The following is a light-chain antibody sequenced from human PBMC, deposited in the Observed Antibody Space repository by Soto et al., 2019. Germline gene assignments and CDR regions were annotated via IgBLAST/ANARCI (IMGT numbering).Light chain of an antibody. V-gene: IGKV3-20*01. CDR2: GAS. CDR3: LQYASPLYT. CDR1: QSLSSSF. J-gene: IGKJ2*01. Sequence: VLTQSPGTLSLSPGERATLSCRASQSLSSSFLAWYQKKPGLAPRLLLYGASNRATGIPDRFSGSGSGTDFTLSISRLEPEDFAVYFCLQYASPLYTFGQGTTLEIK.